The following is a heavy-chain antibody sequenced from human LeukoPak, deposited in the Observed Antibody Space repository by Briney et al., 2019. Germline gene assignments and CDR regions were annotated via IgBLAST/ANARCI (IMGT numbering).Heavy chain of an antibody. Sequence: PGGSLRLSCAASGFTFSSYWMYWVRQAPGKGLVWVSRINTDGSFTSDADSVKGRVTISRDNAKNTLYLQMNSLRAEDTAVYYCARAMVGPTNGFEYWGQGILVTVSS. D-gene: IGHD1-26*01. J-gene: IGHJ4*02. CDR1: GFTFSSYW. CDR3: ARAMVGPTNGFEY. V-gene: IGHV3-74*01. CDR2: INTDGSFT.